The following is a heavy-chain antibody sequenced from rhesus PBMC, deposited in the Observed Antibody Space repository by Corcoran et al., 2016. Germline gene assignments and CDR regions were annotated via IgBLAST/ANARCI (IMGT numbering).Heavy chain of an antibody. Sequence: QLQLQESGPGLVKPSETLSVTCAVSGGSISSNYWSWIRQPPGKGLEWIGRIYGSGSSTNYHPSLKSRGTLSVDTSKNQLSLKRSSVTAADTAVYYCARQWTNPLFDYWGQGVLVTVSS. CDR1: GGSISSNY. CDR2: IYGSGSST. D-gene: IGHD5-24*01. J-gene: IGHJ4*01. V-gene: IGHV4-169*01. CDR3: ARQWTNPLFDY.